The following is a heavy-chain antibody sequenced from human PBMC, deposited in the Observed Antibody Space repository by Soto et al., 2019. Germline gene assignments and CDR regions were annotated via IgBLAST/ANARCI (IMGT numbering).Heavy chain of an antibody. Sequence: ASVKVSCKASGYTFTSYDIKWVRQATGQGLEWMGGMNPNSGNTGYAQKFQGRVTMTRNTSISTAYMELSSLRSEDTAVYYCARGASPPTFGSAGYSMAVWAQRTTDTVSS. CDR3: ARGASPPTFGSAGYSMAV. V-gene: IGHV1-8*01. CDR2: MNPNSGNT. CDR1: GYTFTSYD. J-gene: IGHJ6*03. D-gene: IGHD3-10*01.